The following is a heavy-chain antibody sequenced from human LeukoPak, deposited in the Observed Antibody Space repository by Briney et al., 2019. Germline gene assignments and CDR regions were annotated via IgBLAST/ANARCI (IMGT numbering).Heavy chain of an antibody. Sequence: SETLSLTCTVSGGSISSGDYYWSWIRQPPGNGLEWIGYIYYSGSTYYNPSLKSRVTISVDTSKNQFSLKLSSVTAADTAVYYCARDKIVVVPAAYYYYYYGMDVWGQGTTVTVSS. V-gene: IGHV4-30-4*01. CDR3: ARDKIVVVPAAYYYYYYGMDV. D-gene: IGHD2-2*01. CDR1: GGSISSGDYY. J-gene: IGHJ6*02. CDR2: IYYSGST.